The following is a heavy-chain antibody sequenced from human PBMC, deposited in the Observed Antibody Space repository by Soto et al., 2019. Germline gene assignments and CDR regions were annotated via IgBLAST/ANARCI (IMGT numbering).Heavy chain of an antibody. CDR1: GFTFSSYG. V-gene: IGHV3-30*18. CDR3: AKAHATQPFF. CDR2: ISYDGSNK. Sequence: PGGSLRLSCAASGFTFSSYGMHWVRQAPGKGLEWVAVISYDGSNKYYADSVKGRFTISRDNSKNTLYLQMNSLRAEDTAVYYCAKAHATQPFFWGQGTLVTVSS. J-gene: IGHJ4*02.